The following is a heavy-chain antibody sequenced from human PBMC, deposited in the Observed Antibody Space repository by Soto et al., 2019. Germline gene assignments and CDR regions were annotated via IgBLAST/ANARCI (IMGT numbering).Heavy chain of an antibody. CDR1: GFIFSGYG. CDR3: AKEGPSSGTHFYYVMDA. Sequence: GGSLRLSCAASGFIFSGYGMHWVRHAPGKGLDWVSLITKDGKKEYYRESVKGRFSISRDMSTNTVDLLMNSLSAEDTAVYYCAKEGPSSGTHFYYVMDAWGQGTTGTVSS. CDR2: ITKDGKKE. D-gene: IGHD1-26*01. V-gene: IGHV3-30*02. J-gene: IGHJ6*02.